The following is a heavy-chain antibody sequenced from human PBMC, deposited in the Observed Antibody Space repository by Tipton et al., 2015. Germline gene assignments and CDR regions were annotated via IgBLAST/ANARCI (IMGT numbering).Heavy chain of an antibody. D-gene: IGHD2-15*01. V-gene: IGHV3-48*04. CDR2: IGPRSDTI. CDR1: GFSFSYYG. Sequence: SLRLSCAASGFSFSYYGMSWVRQAPGKGLQWVSYIGPRSDTIYYADSVKGRFTISRDNAKNSLYLQMNSLRAEDTALYYCVKDTSPIAGPMDVWGQGTTVIVSS. J-gene: IGHJ6*02. CDR3: VKDTSPIAGPMDV.